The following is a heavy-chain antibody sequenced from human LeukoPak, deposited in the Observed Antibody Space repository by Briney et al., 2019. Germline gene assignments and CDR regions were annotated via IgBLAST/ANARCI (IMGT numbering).Heavy chain of an antibody. J-gene: IGHJ1*01. CDR2: IIPIFGTA. V-gene: IGHV1-69*13. D-gene: IGHD5-24*01. CDR3: ARDQGRRDGTTCGH. Sequence: ASVKVSCKASGGTFSSYAISWVRQAPGQGLEWMGGIIPIFGTANYAQKFQGRVTITADESTSTAYMELSSLRSEDTAVYYCARDQGRRDGTTCGHWGQGTLVTVSS. CDR1: GGTFSSYA.